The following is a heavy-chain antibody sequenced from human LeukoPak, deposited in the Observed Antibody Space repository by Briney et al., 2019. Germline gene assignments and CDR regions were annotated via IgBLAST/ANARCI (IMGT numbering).Heavy chain of an antibody. CDR3: VKGGSSSAWYPYYFDY. CDR1: GFXFSNYW. J-gene: IGHJ4*02. V-gene: IGHV3-7*02. CDR2: INQDAGGK. D-gene: IGHD6-19*01. Sequence: GGSLRLSCEASGFXFSNYWISWVRQAPGKGLEWVANINQDAGGKYYVDSVKGRFTISRENAKSSLYLQMNSLRAEDTAVYSCVKGGSSSAWYPYYFDYWGQGTLVTVSS.